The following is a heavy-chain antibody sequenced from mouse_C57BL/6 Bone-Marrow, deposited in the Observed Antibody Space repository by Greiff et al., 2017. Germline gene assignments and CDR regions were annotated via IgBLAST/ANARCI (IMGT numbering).Heavy chain of an antibody. D-gene: IGHD1-1*01. Sequence: VQLQQSGPELVKPGASVKISCKASGYTFTDYYMNWVKQSHGKSLEWIGDINPNNGGTSYNQKFKGKDTLTVDKSSSTAYMELRSLTSEDSSVYYCARYCFYYGSSYFDYRGQGNTLTVSS. CDR2: INPNNGGT. CDR3: ARYCFYYGSSYFDY. J-gene: IGHJ2*01. CDR1: GYTFTDYY. V-gene: IGHV1-26*01.